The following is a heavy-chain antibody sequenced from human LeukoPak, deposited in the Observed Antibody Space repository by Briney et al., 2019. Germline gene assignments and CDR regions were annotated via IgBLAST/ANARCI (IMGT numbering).Heavy chain of an antibody. V-gene: IGHV4-59*01. D-gene: IGHD6-13*01. J-gene: IGHJ2*01. CDR1: GGSISSYY. CDR3: ARSPQYIAAAGGRWYFDL. CDR2: TYYSGST. Sequence: SETLSLTCTVSGGSISSYYRSWIRQPPGKGLEWIWYTYYSGSTTYNPYLKSRVTISVDTSKNPFSLKLSSVTAADTAVYYCARSPQYIAAAGGRWYFDLWGRGALVTVSS.